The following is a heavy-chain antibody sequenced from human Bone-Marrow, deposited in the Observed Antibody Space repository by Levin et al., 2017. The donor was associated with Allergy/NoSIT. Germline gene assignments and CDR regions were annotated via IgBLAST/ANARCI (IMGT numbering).Heavy chain of an antibody. V-gene: IGHV3-23*01. CDR3: AKRDNGHSKYCSSTSCYTTGYFDY. D-gene: IGHD2-2*02. Sequence: PGGSLRLSCAASGFTFSSYAMSWVRQAPGKGLEWVSAISGSGGSTYYADSVKGRFTISRDNSKNTLYLQMNSLRAEDTAVYYCAKRDNGHSKYCSSTSCYTTGYFDYWGQGTLVTVSS. J-gene: IGHJ4*02. CDR2: ISGSGGST. CDR1: GFTFSSYA.